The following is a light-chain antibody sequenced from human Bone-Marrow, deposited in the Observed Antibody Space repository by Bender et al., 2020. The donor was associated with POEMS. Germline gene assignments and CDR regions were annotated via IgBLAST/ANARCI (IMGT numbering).Light chain of an antibody. J-gene: IGLJ1*01. Sequence: QSALTQPPSASGSPGQSVTISCTGTSSDVGRYGYVSWYQHHPGEAPKLIIYDITDRPSGVSFRFSGSKSGSTAYLTISGLQAEDEADYYCCSYAGLSTYVFGSGTKVTVL. CDR1: SSDVGRYGY. CDR3: CSYAGLSTYV. V-gene: IGLV2-14*03. CDR2: DIT.